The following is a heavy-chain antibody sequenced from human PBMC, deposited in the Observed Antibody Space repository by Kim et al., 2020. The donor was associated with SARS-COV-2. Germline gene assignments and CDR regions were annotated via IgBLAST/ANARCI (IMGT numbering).Heavy chain of an antibody. V-gene: IGHV3-23*01. J-gene: IGHJ4*02. CDR3: ATVTTITAPFYDY. D-gene: IGHD4-4*01. Sequence: YAHSVQGRFTISRDNSKNALNLQMSSLRAEDTALYYCATVTTITAPFYDYWGQGTLVTVSS.